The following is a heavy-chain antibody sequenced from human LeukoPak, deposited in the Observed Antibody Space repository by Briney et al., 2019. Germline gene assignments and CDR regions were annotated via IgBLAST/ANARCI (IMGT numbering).Heavy chain of an antibody. D-gene: IGHD6-6*01. CDR2: ISSSSSTI. V-gene: IGHV3-48*04. CDR1: GFTFSSYS. J-gene: IGHJ4*02. CDR3: AKDMYSSSSGFDY. Sequence: PGGSLRLSCAASGFTFSSYSMNWVRQAPGKGLEWVSYISSSSSTIYYADSVKGRFTISRDNAKNSLYLQMNSLGAEDMALYYCAKDMYSSSSGFDYWGQGTLVTVSS.